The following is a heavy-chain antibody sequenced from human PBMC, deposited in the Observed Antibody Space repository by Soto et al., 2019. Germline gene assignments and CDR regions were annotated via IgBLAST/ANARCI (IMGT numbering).Heavy chain of an antibody. J-gene: IGHJ6*02. CDR3: ARGDQFPGMDWEYYGMDV. D-gene: IGHD1-26*01. CDR2: IIPILGIA. CDR1: GGTFSSYT. V-gene: IGHV1-69*02. Sequence: QVQLVQSGAEVKKPGSSVKVSCKASGGTFSSYTISWVRQAPGQGLEWMGRIIPILGIANYAQKFQGRVTITADKSTSTAYMELSSLRSEDTAAYYCARGDQFPGMDWEYYGMDVWGQGTTVTVSS.